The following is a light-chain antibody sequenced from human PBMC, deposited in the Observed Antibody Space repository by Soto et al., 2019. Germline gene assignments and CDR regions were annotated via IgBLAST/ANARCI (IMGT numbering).Light chain of an antibody. CDR2: GAS. CDR1: QSVSSSY. Sequence: EIVLTQSPGTLSLSPGERATLSCRXXQSVSSSYLAWYQQKPGQAPRLLIYGASSRATGIPDRFSGSGSGTDFTLTISRLEPEDFAVYYCQQYGSSPPLTFGQGTKV. J-gene: IGKJ1*01. CDR3: QQYGSSPPLT. V-gene: IGKV3-20*01.